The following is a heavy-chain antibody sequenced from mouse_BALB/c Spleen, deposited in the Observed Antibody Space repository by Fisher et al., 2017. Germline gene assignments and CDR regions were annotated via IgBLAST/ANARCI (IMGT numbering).Heavy chain of an antibody. Sequence: KFKGKATFTADTSSNTAYMQLSSLTSEDSAVYYCAKGDRGYFDVWGAGTTVTVSS. V-gene: IGHV1-9*01. J-gene: IGHJ1*01. CDR3: AKGDRGYFDV.